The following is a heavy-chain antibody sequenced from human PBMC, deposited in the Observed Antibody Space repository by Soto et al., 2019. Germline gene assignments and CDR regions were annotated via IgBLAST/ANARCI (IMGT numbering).Heavy chain of an antibody. V-gene: IGHV1-18*01. Sequence: ASLKASFKESGYTLTIYSIGWGRVAPGSGLEWLGWVTTHNGNTNYAQNLQGRVFLTADTSTNTAYMELRSLRSDDTAIYYCTREGSAPYYYYGMDAWGQGTTVTVSS. D-gene: IGHD3-10*01. CDR2: VTTHNGNT. CDR1: GYTLTIYS. CDR3: TREGSAPYYYYGMDA. J-gene: IGHJ6*02.